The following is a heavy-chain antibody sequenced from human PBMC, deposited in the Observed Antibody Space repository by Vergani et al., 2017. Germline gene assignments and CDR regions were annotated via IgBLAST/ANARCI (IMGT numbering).Heavy chain of an antibody. Sequence: QVQLVQSGAEVKKPGASVKVSCKASGYTFTSYAMTWVRQAPGQGLEWMGWINTNTGNPTYAQGFTGRFVFSLDTSVSTAYLQISSLKAEDTAVYYCARELQVVGATLIAFDYWGQGTLVTVSS. D-gene: IGHD1-26*01. CDR3: ARELQVVGATLIAFDY. V-gene: IGHV7-4-1*02. CDR1: GYTFTSYA. CDR2: INTNTGNP. J-gene: IGHJ4*02.